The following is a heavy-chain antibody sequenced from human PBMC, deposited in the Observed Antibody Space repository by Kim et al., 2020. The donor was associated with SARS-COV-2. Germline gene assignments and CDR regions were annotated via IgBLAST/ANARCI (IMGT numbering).Heavy chain of an antibody. CDR3: ARRVVGGAHFDY. V-gene: IGHV3-9*01. J-gene: IGHJ4*02. Sequence: GSADPVKGRFTISRDNAKNSLYLQRNSLRAEDTALYYCARRVVGGAHFDYWGQGTLVTVSS. D-gene: IGHD2-15*01.